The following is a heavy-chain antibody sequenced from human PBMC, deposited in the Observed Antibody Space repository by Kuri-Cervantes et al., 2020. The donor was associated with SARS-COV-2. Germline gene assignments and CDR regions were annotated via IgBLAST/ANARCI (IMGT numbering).Heavy chain of an antibody. CDR1: GFTFSSYG. J-gene: IGHJ6*03. CDR3: AKQYYDFWSGYSRYYYYMDV. V-gene: IGHV3-30*02. Sequence: GESLKISCAASGFTFSSYGMHWVRQAPGKGLEWVTFILHDGSNRYYADSVKGRFTISRDNSKNTLYLQMNSLRAEDTAVYYCAKQYYDFWSGYSRYYYYMDVWGKGTTVTVSS. D-gene: IGHD3-3*01. CDR2: ILHDGSNR.